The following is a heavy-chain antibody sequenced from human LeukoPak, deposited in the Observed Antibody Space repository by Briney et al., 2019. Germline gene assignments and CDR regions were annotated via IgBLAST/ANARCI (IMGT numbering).Heavy chain of an antibody. J-gene: IGHJ6*02. CDR3: ARVGTALVYYDLDV. CDR2: VYYSGDT. V-gene: IGHV4-59*01. Sequence: PSETLSLTCTVSGGSISSYYWSWIRQPPGKGLEWIGYVYYSGDTNYSPSLKSRVSMSVDTSKNQFSLKLNSVTAADTAVYYCARVGTALVYYDLDVWGQGTTVTVSS. D-gene: IGHD1-1*01. CDR1: GGSISSYY.